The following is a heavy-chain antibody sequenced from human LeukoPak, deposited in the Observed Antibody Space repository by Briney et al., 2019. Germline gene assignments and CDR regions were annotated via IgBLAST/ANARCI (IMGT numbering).Heavy chain of an antibody. D-gene: IGHD3-10*01. Sequence: GGSLRLSCAASGFTFSSYEMNWVRHAPGKGLDCVSYITSSGSTIYYADSVECPFTISRHNTNNPLSLQMTTLRAEDTAVYYCARDTYYYGSGSYDGYWGQGTLVTVSS. CDR1: GFTFSSYE. J-gene: IGHJ4*02. CDR3: ARDTYYYGSGSYDGY. CDR2: ITSSGSTI. V-gene: IGHV3-48*03.